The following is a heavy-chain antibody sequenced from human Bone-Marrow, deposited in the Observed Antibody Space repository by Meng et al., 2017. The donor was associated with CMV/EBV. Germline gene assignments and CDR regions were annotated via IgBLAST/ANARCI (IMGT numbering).Heavy chain of an antibody. CDR1: GFTVSSNY. CDR3: AREAPIVGAYDS. CDR2: IYSGGST. V-gene: IGHV3-53*01. J-gene: IGHJ5*01. Sequence: GESLKISCAASGFTVSSNYMSWVRQAPGKGLEWVSIIYSGGSTYYADSVKGRFTISTDNSKNTLYLQMNSLRAEDTAVYYCAREAPIVGAYDSWGQGTLVTVYS. D-gene: IGHD1-26*01.